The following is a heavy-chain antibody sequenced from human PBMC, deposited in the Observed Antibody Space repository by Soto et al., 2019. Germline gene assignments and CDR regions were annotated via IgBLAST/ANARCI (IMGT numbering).Heavy chain of an antibody. CDR3: ARGSCQQLGDL. V-gene: IGHV3-33*01. D-gene: IGHD6-13*01. CDR1: GFRLSDHG. Sequence: QVQLVESGGGVVQPGSSLRLSCAASGFRLSDHGMHWVRQAPGKGLEWVAISYSDGRNKYYADSVKGRFTISRDNSKNTLDLQMNSLRGEDTALYYCARGSCQQLGDLWGQGTLVTVSS. CDR2: SYSDGRNK. J-gene: IGHJ5*02.